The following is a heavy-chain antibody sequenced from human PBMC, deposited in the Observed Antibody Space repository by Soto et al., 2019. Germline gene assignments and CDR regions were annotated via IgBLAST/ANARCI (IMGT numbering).Heavy chain of an antibody. CDR3: AKDLDYGDSAEYFDY. Sequence: SLRLSCAASGFTFSSYGMHWVRQAPGKGLEWVAVISYDGSNKYYADSVKGRFTISRDNSKNTLYLQMNSLRAEDTAVYYCAKDLDYGDSAEYFDYWGQGTLVTVSS. V-gene: IGHV3-30*18. CDR1: GFTFSSYG. J-gene: IGHJ4*02. D-gene: IGHD4-17*01. CDR2: ISYDGSNK.